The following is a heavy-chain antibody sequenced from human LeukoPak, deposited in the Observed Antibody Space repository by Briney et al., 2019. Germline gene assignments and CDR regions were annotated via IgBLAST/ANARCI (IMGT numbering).Heavy chain of an antibody. J-gene: IGHJ5*02. CDR2: ISSASNTI. CDR1: GFTFSSHS. V-gene: IGHV3-48*01. Sequence: GGSLRLSCAASGFTFSSHSMNWVRQAPGKGLEWVSYISSASNTIYYADSVKGRFTISRDNAKNSLYLQMNSLRAEDTAMYYCARGGWFGDNNWFDPWGQGTLVTVSS. D-gene: IGHD3-10*01. CDR3: ARGGWFGDNNWFDP.